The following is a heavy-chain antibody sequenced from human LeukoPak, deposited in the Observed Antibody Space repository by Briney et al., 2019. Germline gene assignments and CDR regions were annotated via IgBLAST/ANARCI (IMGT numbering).Heavy chain of an antibody. D-gene: IGHD6-19*01. V-gene: IGHV3-23*01. CDR2: ISGSGGST. J-gene: IGHJ4*02. CDR1: GFTLSSYA. Sequence: GGSLRLSCAASGFTLSSYAMSWVRQAPGKGLEWVSAISGSGGSTYYADSVKGRFTISRDNSKNTLYLQMNSLRAEDTAVYYCAKDSVFDSSGWYAAFDYWGQGALVTVSS. CDR3: AKDSVFDSSGWYAAFDY.